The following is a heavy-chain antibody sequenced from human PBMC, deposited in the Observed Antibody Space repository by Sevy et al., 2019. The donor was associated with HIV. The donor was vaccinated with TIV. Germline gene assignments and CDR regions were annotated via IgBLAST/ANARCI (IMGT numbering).Heavy chain of an antibody. Sequence: GGSLRLSCTASGFTFSSYDMNWVRQAPGKGLEWVSKISSSGSSIYYADSVKGRFTISRDNAKNSLNLQMNSLRAEDTAVYYCARDPGFYCSGGSCYPRYYFDYWGQGTLVTVSS. CDR1: GFTFSSYD. CDR2: ISSSGSSI. D-gene: IGHD2-15*01. V-gene: IGHV3-48*03. J-gene: IGHJ4*02. CDR3: ARDPGFYCSGGSCYPRYYFDY.